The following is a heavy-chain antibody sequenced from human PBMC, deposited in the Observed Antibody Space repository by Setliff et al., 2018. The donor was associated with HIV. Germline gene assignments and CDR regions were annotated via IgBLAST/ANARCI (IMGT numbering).Heavy chain of an antibody. Sequence: GGSLRLSCAASGFTFSSYGMHWARQAPGKGLEWVAFIRYDGSNKYYADSVKGRFTISRDNSKNTLYLQMNSLRGEDTAVYYCARKLRPGHGVDVWGQGTTVTVSS. D-gene: IGHD3-10*01. J-gene: IGHJ6*02. V-gene: IGHV3-30*02. CDR1: GFTFSSYG. CDR2: IRYDGSNK. CDR3: ARKLRPGHGVDV.